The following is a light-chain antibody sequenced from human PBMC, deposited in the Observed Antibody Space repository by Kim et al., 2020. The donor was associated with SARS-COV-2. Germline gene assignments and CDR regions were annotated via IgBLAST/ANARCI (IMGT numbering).Light chain of an antibody. Sequence: LSPGERATLSCRASQSISNYLTWYQQKPGQTPRLIIYDASNTATGIPARFSGSGSGTDFTLTISSLEPEDFAVYYCQLRDNWLFTFGQGTRLEIK. J-gene: IGKJ5*01. CDR2: DAS. CDR1: QSISNY. CDR3: QLRDNWLFT. V-gene: IGKV3-11*01.